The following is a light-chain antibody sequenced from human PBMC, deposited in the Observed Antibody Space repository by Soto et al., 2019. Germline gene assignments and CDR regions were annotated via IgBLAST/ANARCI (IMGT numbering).Light chain of an antibody. V-gene: IGKV1-39*01. CDR3: QQSFTTPWT. CDR1: ESIRNE. Sequence: DIQMTQSPSSLSASLGDRVTITCRPSESIRNELNWFQQRPGKAPRLLIYDTFTLQSGVPSRFSGSVSGTEFSLTISSLQAGDSAIYYCQQSFTTPWTVGQGTKVDIK. CDR2: DTF. J-gene: IGKJ1*01.